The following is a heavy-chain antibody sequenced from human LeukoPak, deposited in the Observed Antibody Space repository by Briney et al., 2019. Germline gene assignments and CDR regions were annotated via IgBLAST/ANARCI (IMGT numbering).Heavy chain of an antibody. CDR1: GGSISSGGYS. V-gene: IGHV4-30-2*01. D-gene: IGHD3-3*01. CDR3: AREVVTIFGVVIDDY. J-gene: IGHJ4*02. Sequence: SETLSLTCAVSGGSISSGGYSWSWIRQPPGKGLEWIGYIYHSGSTYYNPSLKSRVTISVDRSKNQFSLKLSSVTAADTAVYYCAREVVTIFGVVIDDYWGQGTLVTVSS. CDR2: IYHSGST.